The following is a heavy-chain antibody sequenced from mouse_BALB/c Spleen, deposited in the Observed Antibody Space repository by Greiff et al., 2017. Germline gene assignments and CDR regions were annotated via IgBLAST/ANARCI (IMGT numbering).Heavy chain of an antibody. D-gene: IGHD1-1*01. CDR3: AREDGSSLFDY. CDR2: ISSGGST. V-gene: IGHV5-6-5*01. J-gene: IGHJ2*01. CDR1: GFTFSSYA. Sequence: EVKVVESGGGLVKPGGSLKLSCAASGFTFSSYAMSWVRQTPEKRLEWVASISSGGSTYYPDSVKGRFTISRDNARNILYLQMSSLRSEDTAMYYCAREDGSSLFDYWGQGTTLTVSA.